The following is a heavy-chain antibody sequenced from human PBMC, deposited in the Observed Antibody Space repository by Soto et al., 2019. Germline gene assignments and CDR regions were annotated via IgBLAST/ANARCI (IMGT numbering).Heavy chain of an antibody. CDR3: AKVRLGIVVVPAAIGFDY. CDR1: GFTFSSYA. J-gene: IGHJ4*02. D-gene: IGHD2-2*01. Sequence: PGGSLRLSCAASGFTFSSYAMSWVRQAPGKGLEWVSAISGSGGSTYYADSVKGRFTISRDNSKNTLYLQMNSLRAEDTAVYYCAKVRLGIVVVPAAIGFDYWGQGTLVTVSS. CDR2: ISGSGGST. V-gene: IGHV3-23*01.